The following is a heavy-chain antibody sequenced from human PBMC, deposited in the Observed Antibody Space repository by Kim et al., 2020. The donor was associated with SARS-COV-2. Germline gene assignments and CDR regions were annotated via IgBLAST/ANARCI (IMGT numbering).Heavy chain of an antibody. D-gene: IGHD1-7*01. V-gene: IGHV4-39*01. Sequence: SETLSLTCTVSGDSISSNDYYWGWVRQPPGKGLEWVGSVSYRGSSYYSPSLKSRVTVSVDTSKNQISLKLTSVTAADTAVYYCARFNWDYSATSYFYYYMDVWGKGTTVSVSS. CDR1: GDSISSNDYY. CDR2: VSYRGSS. J-gene: IGHJ6*03. CDR3: ARFNWDYSATSYFYYYMDV.